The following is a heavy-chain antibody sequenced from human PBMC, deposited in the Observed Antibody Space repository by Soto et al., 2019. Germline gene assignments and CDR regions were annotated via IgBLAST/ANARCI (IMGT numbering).Heavy chain of an antibody. CDR3: VRTSHYGSGTWNFDF. D-gene: IGHD3-10*01. J-gene: IGHJ4*02. CDR2: TRNKANRYTT. CDR1: GFTLSDNY. Sequence: GGSLRLSCAGSGFTLSDNYMDWVRQAPGKGLEWVGRTRNKANRYTTEYAASVKGRFTVSRDESMNSLHLQMNSLKTEDTAVYYCVRTSHYGSGTWNFDFWGQGTVVTVSS. V-gene: IGHV3-72*01.